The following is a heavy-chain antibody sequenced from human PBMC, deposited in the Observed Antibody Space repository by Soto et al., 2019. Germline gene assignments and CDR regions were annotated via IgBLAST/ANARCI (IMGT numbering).Heavy chain of an antibody. CDR3: ASGLGGTAMAFDY. V-gene: IGHV4-31*03. CDR1: GASINSGGYF. J-gene: IGHJ4*02. D-gene: IGHD2-21*02. CDR2: IHYSGST. Sequence: QVQLQESGPGLVKPSQTLSLACSVSGASINSGGYFWSWIRQLPGKGLEWIGYIHYSGSTYYNPSLKSGVVISMDTSKNDFYLKLSSVTGGETAVLYCASGLGGTAMAFDYWGQGALVTVSS.